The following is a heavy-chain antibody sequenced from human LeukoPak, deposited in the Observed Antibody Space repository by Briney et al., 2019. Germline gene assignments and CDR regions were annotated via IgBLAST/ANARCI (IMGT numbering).Heavy chain of an antibody. CDR1: GFPFTVYP. CDR2: ISASGGDT. J-gene: IGHJ5*02. Sequence: PGGSLRLSCAASGFPFTVYPTHWVRQAPGKGLEWVSGISASGGDTFYADSVKGRFTISRDNSKNTLSLQMNSLRVEDTAIYYCAKDVRRCNGACTWGQGTLVTVSS. V-gene: IGHV3-23*01. CDR3: AKDVRRCNGACT. D-gene: IGHD2-8*01.